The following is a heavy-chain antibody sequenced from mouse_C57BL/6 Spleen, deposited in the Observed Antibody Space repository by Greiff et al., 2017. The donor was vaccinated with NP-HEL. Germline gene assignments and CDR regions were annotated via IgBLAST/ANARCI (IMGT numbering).Heavy chain of an antibody. J-gene: IGHJ1*03. Sequence: QVQLQQPGAELVKPGASVKLSCKASGYTFTSYWMPWVKQRPGQGLEWIGEIDPSDSYTNYNQKFKGKATLTVDTSSSTAYMQLSSLTSEDSAVYYCARSSDGYYPDWYFDVWGTGTTVTVSS. CDR1: GYTFTSYW. CDR3: ARSSDGYYPDWYFDV. D-gene: IGHD2-3*01. CDR2: IDPSDSYT. V-gene: IGHV1-50*01.